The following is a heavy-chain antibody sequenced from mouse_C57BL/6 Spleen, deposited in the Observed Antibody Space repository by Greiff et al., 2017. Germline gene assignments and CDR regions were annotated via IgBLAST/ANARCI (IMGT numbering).Heavy chain of an antibody. J-gene: IGHJ2*01. Sequence: VQLQQSGAELMKPGASVKLSCKATGYTFTGYWIEWVKQRPGHGLEWIGEILPGSGSTNYNEKFKGKATFTADTSSNTAYMQLSSLTTEDSAIYYCARKGSDDYYGGDTDYLDYWGKGTTLTVSS. CDR3: ARKGSDDYYGGDTDYLDY. V-gene: IGHV1-9*01. CDR2: ILPGSGST. CDR1: GYTFTGYW. D-gene: IGHD1-1*01.